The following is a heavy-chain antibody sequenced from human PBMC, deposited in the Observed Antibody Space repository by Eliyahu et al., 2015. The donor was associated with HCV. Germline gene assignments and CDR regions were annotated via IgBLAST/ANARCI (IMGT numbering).Heavy chain of an antibody. D-gene: IGHD3-10*01. CDR1: GGSFSGYY. Sequence: QVQLQQWGAGLLKPSETLSLTCAVYGGSFSGYYWXWIRQPPGKGLEWIGEINHSGSTNYNPSLKSRVTXSVDTSKNQFSLKLSSVTAADTAVYYCARGPDGFRELYPAYYXYGMDVWGKGTTVTVSS. J-gene: IGHJ6*04. V-gene: IGHV4-34*01. CDR3: ARGPDGFRELYPAYYXYGMDV. CDR2: INHSGST.